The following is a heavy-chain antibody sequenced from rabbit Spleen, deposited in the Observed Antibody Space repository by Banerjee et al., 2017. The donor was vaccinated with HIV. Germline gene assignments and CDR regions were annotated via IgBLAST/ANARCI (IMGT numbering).Heavy chain of an antibody. Sequence: QEQLVESGGGLVQPGASLTLTCTASGFSFSSSYYMCWVRQAPGKGLEWIACIWTDDGHTYYASWAKGRFTISKTSSTTVTLQMTSLTAADTATYFCARDTGSSFSSYGMDLWGPGTLVTVS. J-gene: IGHJ6*01. CDR2: IWTDDGHT. CDR3: ARDTGSSFSSYGMDL. D-gene: IGHD8-1*01. V-gene: IGHV1S45*01. CDR1: GFSFSSSYY.